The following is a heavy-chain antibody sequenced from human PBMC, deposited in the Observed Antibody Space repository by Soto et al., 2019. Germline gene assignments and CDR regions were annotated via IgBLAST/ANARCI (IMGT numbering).Heavy chain of an antibody. V-gene: IGHV3-30*18. J-gene: IGHJ6*02. Sequence: QVPLVESGGGVVQPGRSLRLSCVASGFTFGSYAMHWVRQAPGKGLEWVAIISFDGSNKHYADSVKGRFTVSRDNSKNTLSLQVNSLRAEDTAVYYCAKDRLMIRAVLISYGMDVWGQGTTVTVSS. CDR1: GFTFGSYA. D-gene: IGHD3-10*01. CDR2: ISFDGSNK. CDR3: AKDRLMIRAVLISYGMDV.